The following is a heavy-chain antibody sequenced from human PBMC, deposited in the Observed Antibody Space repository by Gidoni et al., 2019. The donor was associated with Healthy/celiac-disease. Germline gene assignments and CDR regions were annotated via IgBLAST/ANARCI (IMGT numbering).Heavy chain of an antibody. CDR2: IWYDGSNK. D-gene: IGHD6-6*01. CDR1: GFTFSSYG. J-gene: IGHJ4*02. Sequence: QVQLVESGGGVVQPGRSLRLSCAASGFTFSSYGMHWVRQAPGKGLEWVAVIWYDGSNKYYADSVKGRFTISRDNSKNTLYLQMNSLRAEDTAVYYCARDEVKGIAARWGQGTLVTVSS. V-gene: IGHV3-33*01. CDR3: ARDEVKGIAAR.